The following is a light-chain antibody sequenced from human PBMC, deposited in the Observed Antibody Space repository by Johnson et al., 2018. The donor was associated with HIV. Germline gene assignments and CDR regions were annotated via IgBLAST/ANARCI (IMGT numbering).Light chain of an antibody. CDR1: SSNIGNNY. CDR2: ENN. J-gene: IGLJ1*01. Sequence: QSVLTQPPSVSAAPGQKVTISCSGSSSNIGNNYISWYQQLPGTAPKLLIYENNKRPAGIPDRFSASKSGTSATLAITGLRTGDAADYYCGTWDSSLSTYVFGTGTKVTVL. CDR3: GTWDSSLSTYV. V-gene: IGLV1-51*02.